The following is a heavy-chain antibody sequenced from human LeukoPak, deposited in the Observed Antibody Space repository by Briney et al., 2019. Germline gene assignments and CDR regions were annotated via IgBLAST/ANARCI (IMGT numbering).Heavy chain of an antibody. D-gene: IGHD5-12*01. CDR3: ATSTSGYPYCYYYYYMDV. CDR1: GYSITSYW. V-gene: IGHV5-51*01. CDR2: IYPGDSDT. Sequence: GESLKISCKGSGYSITSYWIGWVRQMPGKGLEWMGIIYPGDSDTRYSPSFQGQVTISADKSISTAYLQWSSLKASDTAMYYCATSTSGYPYCYYYYYMDVWGKGTTVTVSS. J-gene: IGHJ6*03.